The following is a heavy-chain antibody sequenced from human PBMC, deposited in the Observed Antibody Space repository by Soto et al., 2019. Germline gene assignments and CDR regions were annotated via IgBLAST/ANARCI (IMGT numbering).Heavy chain of an antibody. D-gene: IGHD2-2*01. Sequence: QVQLQESGPGLVKPSGTLSLTCAVSGGSISSSNWWSWVRQPPGKGLGWIGEIYHSGSTNYNPSRKSRVTISVDKSKNQFSLKLSPVTAADTAVYYCARVVGGYYYGMDVWGQGTTVTVSS. V-gene: IGHV4-4*02. CDR2: IYHSGST. CDR1: GGSISSSNW. J-gene: IGHJ6*02. CDR3: ARVVGGYYYGMDV.